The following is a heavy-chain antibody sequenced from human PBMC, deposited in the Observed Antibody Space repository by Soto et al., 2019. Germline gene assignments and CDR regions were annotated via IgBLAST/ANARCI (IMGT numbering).Heavy chain of an antibody. V-gene: IGHV1-2*04. Sequence: QVQLVQSGAEVKKPGASVKVSCKASGYTFTGYYMHWVRQAHGQGLEWMGWINPNSGGTNYAQKFQGWVTMTRDTSISTAYMELSRLRSDDTAVYYCARGSQVVAAFSPFDYWGQGTLVTVSS. D-gene: IGHD2-15*01. CDR1: GYTFTGYY. CDR3: ARGSQVVAAFSPFDY. CDR2: INPNSGGT. J-gene: IGHJ4*02.